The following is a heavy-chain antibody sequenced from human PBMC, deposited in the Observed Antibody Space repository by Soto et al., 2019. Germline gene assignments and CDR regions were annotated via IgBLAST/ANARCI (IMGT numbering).Heavy chain of an antibody. D-gene: IGHD1-26*01. CDR2: IYYSGST. Sequence: QVQLQESGPGLVKPSQTLSLTCTVSGGSISSGDYYWSWIRQPPGKGLEWIGYIYYSGSTYYNPSLKSRVTISVDKSKNQFSLKLSSVTAADTAVYYCARVGVYSGSYPDAFDIWGQGTMVTVSS. J-gene: IGHJ3*02. V-gene: IGHV4-30-4*01. CDR3: ARVGVYSGSYPDAFDI. CDR1: GGSISSGDYY.